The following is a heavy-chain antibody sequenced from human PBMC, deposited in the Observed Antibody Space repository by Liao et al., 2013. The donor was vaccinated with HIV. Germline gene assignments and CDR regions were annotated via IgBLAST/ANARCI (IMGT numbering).Heavy chain of an antibody. Sequence: RLQESGPGLLKPSDTLSLACGVSGYSISSDNWWGWIRQPPGKGLEWIANVYYSGSAYYNPSLKSRLTISVATSKNQFSLKLTSVTAADTAVYYCAAGDYGAYKAFDFWGQGTVVTVSS. CDR1: GYSISSDNW. V-gene: IGHV4-38-2*01. CDR2: VYYSGSA. CDR3: AAGDYGAYKAFDF. D-gene: IGHD4-17*01. J-gene: IGHJ3*01.